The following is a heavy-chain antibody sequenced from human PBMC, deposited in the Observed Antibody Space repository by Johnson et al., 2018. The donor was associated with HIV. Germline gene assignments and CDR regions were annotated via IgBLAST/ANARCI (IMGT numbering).Heavy chain of an antibody. J-gene: IGHJ3*02. D-gene: IGHD3-22*01. CDR3: ARAGANYYYDSSGYGAFDI. CDR2: ITWNSGSI. V-gene: IGHV3-9*01. Sequence: QLVESGGGLVQPGRSLRLSCAASGFSFDDYAMHWVRQAPGQGLEWVSGITWNSGSIGYAESVKGRFTISRDNAKNSLYLQMNSLRTEDTALYYWARAGANYYYDSSGYGAFDIWGQGTMVTVSS. CDR1: GFSFDDYA.